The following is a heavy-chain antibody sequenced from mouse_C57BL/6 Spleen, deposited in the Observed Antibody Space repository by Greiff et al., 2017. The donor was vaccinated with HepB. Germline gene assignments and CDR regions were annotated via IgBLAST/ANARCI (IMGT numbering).Heavy chain of an antibody. V-gene: IGHV1-82*01. CDR3: ARCGTNNPAY. D-gene: IGHD1-3*01. J-gene: IGHJ3*01. CDR1: GYAFSSSW. CDR2: IYPGDGDT. Sequence: QVQLQQSGPELVKPGASVKISCKASGYAFSSSWMNWVKQRPGKGLEWIGRIYPGDGDTNYNGKFKGKATLTADKSSSTAYMPLSSLTSEDSAVYFCARCGTNNPAYWGQGTLVTVSA.